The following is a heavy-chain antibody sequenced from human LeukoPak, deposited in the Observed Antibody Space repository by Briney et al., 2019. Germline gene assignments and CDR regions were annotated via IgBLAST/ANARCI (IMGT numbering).Heavy chain of an antibody. CDR3: AKERSFGTWLGDY. CDR1: GFTFSSYA. J-gene: IGHJ4*02. Sequence: PGRSLRLSCAASGFTFSSYAMTWVGQAPGKGLEWVSAISGSGGGTYYADSVKGRFTISRDNSKNTLYLQMNSLRAEDTAVYYCAKERSFGTWLGDYWGQGTLVTVSS. V-gene: IGHV3-23*01. CDR2: ISGSGGGT. D-gene: IGHD2/OR15-2a*01.